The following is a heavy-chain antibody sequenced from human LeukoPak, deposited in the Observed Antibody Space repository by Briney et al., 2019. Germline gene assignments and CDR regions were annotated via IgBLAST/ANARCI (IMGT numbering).Heavy chain of an antibody. D-gene: IGHD3-16*01. CDR2: INTNTGNP. CDR1: GGTFSSCA. Sequence: ASVKVSCKASGGTFSSCAISWVRQAPGQGLGWMGWINTNTGNPTYAQGFTGRFVFSLDTSVSTAYLQISSLKAEDTAVYYCARGMFGHRRVPFDPWGQGTLVTVSS. J-gene: IGHJ5*02. CDR3: ARGMFGHRRVPFDP. V-gene: IGHV7-4-1*02.